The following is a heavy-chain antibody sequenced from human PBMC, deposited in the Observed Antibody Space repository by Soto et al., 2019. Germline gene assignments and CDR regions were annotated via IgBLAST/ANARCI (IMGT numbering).Heavy chain of an antibody. D-gene: IGHD3-3*01. J-gene: IGHJ4*02. CDR1: GFTFSSYW. V-gene: IGHV3-74*01. Sequence: PGGSRRLSCAASGFTFSSYWMHWVRQSPGKGLVWVSRISGDGRSATYADSVKGRFTISRDNARNTLYLEMNSLGADDTVVYYCTTFWSVADFDYWGQGTLVTVAS. CDR2: ISGDGRSA. CDR3: TTFWSVADFDY.